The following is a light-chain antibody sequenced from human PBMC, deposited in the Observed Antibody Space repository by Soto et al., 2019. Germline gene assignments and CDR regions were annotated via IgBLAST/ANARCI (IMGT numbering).Light chain of an antibody. Sequence: QSVLTQPASVSGSPGQSITISCTGTSSDIGAYDFVSWYQQHPGKAPKLMIYDVSNRPSGVSNRFSGSKSGNTASLTISGLKTEDEAEYFCSSYRSISTLVFGGGTKLTVL. CDR3: SSYRSISTLV. V-gene: IGLV2-14*03. J-gene: IGLJ3*02. CDR1: SSDIGAYDF. CDR2: DVS.